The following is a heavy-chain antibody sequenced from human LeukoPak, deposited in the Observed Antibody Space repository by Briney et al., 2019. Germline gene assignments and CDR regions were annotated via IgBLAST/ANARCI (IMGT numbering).Heavy chain of an antibody. CDR2: IYYSGST. CDR1: GGSISSSSYY. CDR3: ARVLYSSGSIGNYYYYYMDV. J-gene: IGHJ6*03. Sequence: SETLSLTCTVSGGSISSSSYYWGWIRQPPGKGLEWIGSIYYSGSTYYNPSLKSRVTISVDTSKNQFSLKLSSVTPEDTAVYYCARVLYSSGSIGNYYYYYMDVWGKGTTVTVSS. V-gene: IGHV4-39*07. D-gene: IGHD6-19*01.